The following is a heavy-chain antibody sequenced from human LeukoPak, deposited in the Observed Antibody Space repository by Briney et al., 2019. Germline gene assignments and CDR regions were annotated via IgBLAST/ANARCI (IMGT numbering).Heavy chain of an antibody. CDR3: VRDRRPRGGDRFYDY. CDR2: IKKDGSEK. V-gene: IGHV3-7*01. Sequence: PGRSLRLSCVVSGFSFGDYWMSWVRQAPGKGLEWVANIKKDGSEKSYVASVKGRFAISRDNDVNSLYLELNSLRVDDMAMYFCVRDRRPRGGDRFYDYWGQGTMVTVSS. D-gene: IGHD2-21*02. J-gene: IGHJ4*02. CDR1: GFSFGDYW.